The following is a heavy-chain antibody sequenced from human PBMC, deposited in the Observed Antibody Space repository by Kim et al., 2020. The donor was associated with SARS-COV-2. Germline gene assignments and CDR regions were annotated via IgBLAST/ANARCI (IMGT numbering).Heavy chain of an antibody. CDR1: GFSVSSYY. CDR3: EKWGHGDAAYDFDY. CDR2: IHSGGSST. D-gene: IGHD4-17*01. Sequence: GGSLRLSCAASGFSVSSYYMSWVRQAPGKGLEWVSTIHSGGSSTYAEDTVEGRLTISRGNAKNPLLQQKSSLRDDDATKYYCEKWGHGDAAYDFDYWGQG. V-gene: IGHV3-23*05. J-gene: IGHJ4*02.